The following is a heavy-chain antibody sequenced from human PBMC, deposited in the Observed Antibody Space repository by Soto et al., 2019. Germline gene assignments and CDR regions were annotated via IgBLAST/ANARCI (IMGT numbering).Heavy chain of an antibody. D-gene: IGHD1-1*01. CDR3: ARWNGFGDS. Sequence: QLLQSGGGLVQPGGSLRLSCAVSRFSLGPYGVTWVRQTPEKGLEWVTGFSGGSGAIFYADSVRGRFTISRDSSTAYLQMNNLRPEDTAVYFCARWNGFGDSWGQGSLVTVSS. CDR2: FSGGSGAI. CDR1: RFSLGPYG. V-gene: IGHV3-23*01. J-gene: IGHJ4*02.